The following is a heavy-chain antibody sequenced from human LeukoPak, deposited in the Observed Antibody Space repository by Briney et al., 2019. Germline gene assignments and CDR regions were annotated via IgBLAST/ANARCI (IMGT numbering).Heavy chain of an antibody. CDR3: ARDLYGSGSYLFDP. CDR1: GFTFTSYG. Sequence: ASVKVSCKASGFTFTSYGISWVRQAPGQGLEWMGWINPNSGGTNYAQKFQGRVTMTRDTSISTAYMELSRLRSDDTAVYYCARDLYGSGSYLFDPWGQGTLVTVSS. V-gene: IGHV1-2*02. J-gene: IGHJ5*02. D-gene: IGHD3-10*01. CDR2: INPNSGGT.